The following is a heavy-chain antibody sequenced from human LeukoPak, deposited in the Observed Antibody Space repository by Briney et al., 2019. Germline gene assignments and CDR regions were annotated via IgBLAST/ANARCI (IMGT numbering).Heavy chain of an antibody. Sequence: GGSLRLSCAASGFTFDDYGMSWVRQAPGRGLEWVSGINWNGGSTGYADSVKGRFTISRDNAKNSLYLQMNSLRAEDTALYYCERVNYDILTGYYWGGDYWGQGTLVTVSS. CDR3: ERVNYDILTGYYWGGDY. D-gene: IGHD3-9*01. V-gene: IGHV3-20*04. J-gene: IGHJ4*02. CDR2: INWNGGST. CDR1: GFTFDDYG.